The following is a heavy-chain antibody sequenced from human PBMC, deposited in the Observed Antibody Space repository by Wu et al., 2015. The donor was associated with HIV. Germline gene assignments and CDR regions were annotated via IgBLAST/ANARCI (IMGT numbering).Heavy chain of an antibody. J-gene: IGHJ3*01. Sequence: QVQLVQSGAEVKKPGSSVKVSCKASGGTFRSYVISWVRQAPGQGLEWMGGIIPIFGTANYAQKFQGRVTITADESTRTAYMELSSLRFEDTAVYYCARDRNPTVVTPSDAFDVWGQGTMVTVSS. V-gene: IGHV1-69*12. CDR2: IIPIFGTA. CDR3: ARDRNPTVVTPSDAFDV. CDR1: GGTFRSYV. D-gene: IGHD4-23*01.